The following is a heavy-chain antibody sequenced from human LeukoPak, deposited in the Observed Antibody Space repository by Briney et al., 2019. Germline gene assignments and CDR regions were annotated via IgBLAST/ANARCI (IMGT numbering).Heavy chain of an antibody. CDR2: INSGGDMI. J-gene: IGHJ5*02. CDR1: GFSFSDNF. V-gene: IGHV3-11*01. Sequence: GGSLRLSCTASGFSFSDNFMGWIRQAPGKGLQWASYINSGGDMIYYSDAVKGRFSISRDNSKRSLYLQMNRLRVDDTAVYFCARGAYGWTFNPWGQGTLVSVSS. CDR3: ARGAYGWTFNP. D-gene: IGHD3-10*01.